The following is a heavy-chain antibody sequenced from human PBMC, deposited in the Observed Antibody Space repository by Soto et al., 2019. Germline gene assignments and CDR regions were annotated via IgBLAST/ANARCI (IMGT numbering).Heavy chain of an antibody. CDR1: GFIFENFG. CDR2: ISGSGFKK. Sequence: HPGGSLRLSCAASGFIFENFGMSWVRQAPGKGLEWISSISGSGFKKYYADSVKGRFTISRDNSKSTVYLELNNLRAEDTAVYYCARDPDSSGYYYFDYWCQGTLVTVSS. D-gene: IGHD3-22*01. J-gene: IGHJ4*02. V-gene: IGHV3-23*01. CDR3: ARDPDSSGYYYFDY.